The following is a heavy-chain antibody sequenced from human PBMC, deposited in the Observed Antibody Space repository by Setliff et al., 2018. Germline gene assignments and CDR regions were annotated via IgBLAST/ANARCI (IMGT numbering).Heavy chain of an antibody. D-gene: IGHD3-3*01. J-gene: IGHJ4*02. Sequence: GGSLRLSCVVSGFSFSNYGMTWVRQAPGKGLEWISYISTSSGTRYYADSVKGRFDISRDSSKNTVYLQMNSLTAEDTAMYYCATLSKDLNYWGQGTLVTVS. CDR3: ATLSKDLNY. V-gene: IGHV3-48*01. CDR2: ISTSSGTR. CDR1: GFSFSNYG.